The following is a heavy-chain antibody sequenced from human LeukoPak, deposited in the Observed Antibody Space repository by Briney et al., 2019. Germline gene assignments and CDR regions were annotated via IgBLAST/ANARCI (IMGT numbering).Heavy chain of an antibody. D-gene: IGHD5-18*01. CDR2: IYPGDSET. V-gene: IGHV5-51*01. J-gene: IGHJ4*02. CDR1: GYSFTTNW. CDR3: VRSRGYSYGYSYYFDY. Sequence: GESLKISCKGSGYSFTTNWIGWVRQMPGKGLEWMGIIYPGDSETRFSPSFQGQVTISADKSISTAYLQWSSLKASDTAMHYCVRSRGYSYGYSYYFDYWGQGTLVTVSS.